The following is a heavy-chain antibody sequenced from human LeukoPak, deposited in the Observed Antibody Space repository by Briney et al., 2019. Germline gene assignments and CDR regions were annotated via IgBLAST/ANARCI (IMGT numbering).Heavy chain of an antibody. Sequence: PSETLSLTCTVSGGSISSYYWSWIRQPPGKGLEWIGYIYYSGSTNYNPSLKSRVTISVDTSKNQFSLKLSSVTAADTAVYYCARKYYYDSSGYPGAFDIWGQGTMVTVSS. CDR3: ARKYYYDSSGYPGAFDI. D-gene: IGHD3-22*01. CDR1: GGSISSYY. J-gene: IGHJ3*02. V-gene: IGHV4-59*01. CDR2: IYYSGST.